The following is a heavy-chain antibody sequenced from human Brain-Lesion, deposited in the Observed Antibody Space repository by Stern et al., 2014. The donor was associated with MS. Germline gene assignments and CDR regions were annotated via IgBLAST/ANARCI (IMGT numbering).Heavy chain of an antibody. Sequence: VQLVQSGAEVKKPGASVKVSCKVSGYTLPALSMHWVRQAPRKGLEWMGGFDPEDGETIYAQKFQGRVSMTEDTSTDTAYMELSSLRSEDTAVYYCATLSPGAGGNYYRHFDYWGQGTLVTVSS. CDR1: GYTLPALS. V-gene: IGHV1-24*01. CDR2: FDPEDGET. CDR3: ATLSPGAGGNYYRHFDY. J-gene: IGHJ4*02. D-gene: IGHD1-26*01.